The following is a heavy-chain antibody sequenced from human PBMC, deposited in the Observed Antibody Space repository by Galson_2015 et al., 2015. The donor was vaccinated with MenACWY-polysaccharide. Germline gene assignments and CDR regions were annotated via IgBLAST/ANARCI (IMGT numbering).Heavy chain of an antibody. CDR3: AKNTSQAAGSAPYYYGLDV. Sequence: SLRLSCAVSEITFNIYAMTWVRQAPGKGLEWVATISGSGFSIHHADSVKGRFTISRDNSKNTVFLLMNNLKAADTAVYYCAKNTSQAAGSAPYYYGLDVWGLGTTVTVSS. D-gene: IGHD6-13*01. V-gene: IGHV3-23*01. CDR1: EITFNIYA. J-gene: IGHJ6*02. CDR2: ISGSGFSI.